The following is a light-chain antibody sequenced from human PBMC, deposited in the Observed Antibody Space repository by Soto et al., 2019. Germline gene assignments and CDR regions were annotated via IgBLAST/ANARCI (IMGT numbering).Light chain of an antibody. CDR3: QQYGTSPQT. CDR2: GAS. V-gene: IGKV3-20*01. Sequence: VVMTQSPRTLSLSPGERATLSCRASQNIKNNYVGWYQQKPGQAPTLLIYGASASATGVPDRFSGSGSGTDFTLTISRLEPEDFAMYYCQQYGTSPQTFGQGTKVEIK. CDR1: QNIKNNY. J-gene: IGKJ2*01.